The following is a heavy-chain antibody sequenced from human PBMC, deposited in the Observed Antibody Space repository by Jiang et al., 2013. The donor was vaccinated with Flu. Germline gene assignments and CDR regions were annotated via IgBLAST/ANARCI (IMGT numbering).Heavy chain of an antibody. CDR2: IYPGDSDT. CDR3: ARREGHSFGYGPGGTHDTFEF. D-gene: IGHD5-12*01. V-gene: IGHV5-51*01. CDR1: GYSFTNFW. J-gene: IGHJ3*01. Sequence: LKISCRGSGYSFTNFWIGWVRQMPGKGLEWMAIIYPGDSDTRYNPSFQGQVTISADKSIDTAYLQWNSLKASDSAIYYCARREGHSFGYGPGGTHDTFEFLGPRDNGHRLF.